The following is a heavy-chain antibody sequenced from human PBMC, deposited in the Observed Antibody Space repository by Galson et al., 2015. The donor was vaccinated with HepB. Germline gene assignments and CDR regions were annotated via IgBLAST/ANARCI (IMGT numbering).Heavy chain of an antibody. J-gene: IGHJ4*02. CDR3: ARMCFRGLDSTTFDH. Sequence: PALVKPTQTLTLTCTFSGVSLSTRGMCVSWIRQSPGKALEWLALIDWDDDKYYSTSLKTRLTISKDTSKNQVVLTMTNMDPVDTATYYCARMCFRGLDSTTFDHWGQGTLVTVSS. V-gene: IGHV2-70*01. CDR1: GVSLSTRGMC. CDR2: IDWDDDK. D-gene: IGHD3-10*01.